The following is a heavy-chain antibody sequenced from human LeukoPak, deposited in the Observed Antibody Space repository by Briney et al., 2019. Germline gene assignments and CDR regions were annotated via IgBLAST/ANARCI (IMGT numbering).Heavy chain of an antibody. CDR1: GFTVHSYY. V-gene: IGHV4-38-2*01. Sequence: GSLRLSCAASGFTVHSYYMSWVRQPPGKGPEWIGSVFHTGSSYYIPSLKSRVTISVDTSKNQFSLEVSSVTAADTAIYYCARGISTTGHDYWGPGTLVTVSS. CDR2: VFHTGSS. J-gene: IGHJ4*02. CDR3: ARGISTTGHDY. D-gene: IGHD4-11*01.